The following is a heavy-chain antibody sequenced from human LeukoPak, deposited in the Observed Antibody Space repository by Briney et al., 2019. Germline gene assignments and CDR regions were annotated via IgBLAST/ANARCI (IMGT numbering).Heavy chain of an antibody. CDR2: ISYDGSNK. J-gene: IGHJ3*02. D-gene: IGHD3-10*01. Sequence: PGGSLRLSCAASGFTFSSYGMHWVRQAPGKGLEWVAVISYDGSNKYYADSVKGRFTISRDNSKNTLYLQMNSLRAEDTAVYYCAKDLMVRGWGDAFDIWGQGTMVTVSS. CDR3: AKDLMVRGWGDAFDI. V-gene: IGHV3-30*18. CDR1: GFTFSSYG.